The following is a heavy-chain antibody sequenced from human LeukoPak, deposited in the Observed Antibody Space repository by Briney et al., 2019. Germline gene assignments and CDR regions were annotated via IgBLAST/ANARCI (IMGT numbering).Heavy chain of an antibody. Sequence: SETLSLTCTVSGDSFSYFYWSWIRQPPGKGLEWIGYIYNSESTSYNPSLKSRVTISLDTSQNQFSLKLSSVTAADTAVYYCARAKGSRITMIVVAPGSARYNWFDPWGQGTLVTVSS. CDR3: ARAKGSRITMIVVAPGSARYNWFDP. J-gene: IGHJ5*02. CDR2: IYNSEST. CDR1: GDSFSYFY. D-gene: IGHD3-22*01. V-gene: IGHV4-59*12.